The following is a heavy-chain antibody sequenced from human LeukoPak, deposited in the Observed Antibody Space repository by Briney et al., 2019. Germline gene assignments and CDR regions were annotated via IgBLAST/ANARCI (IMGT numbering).Heavy chain of an antibody. Sequence: PGGSLRLSCAASGFTFSDYYMSWIRQAPGKGLEWVSYISSSSSYTNYADSVKGRFTISRDNAKNSLYLQMNSLRAEDTAVYYCARDGHYDILTGYAVGYFDYWGQGTLVTVSS. CDR2: ISSSSSYT. J-gene: IGHJ4*02. D-gene: IGHD3-9*01. CDR3: ARDGHYDILTGYAVGYFDY. CDR1: GFTFSDYY. V-gene: IGHV3-11*05.